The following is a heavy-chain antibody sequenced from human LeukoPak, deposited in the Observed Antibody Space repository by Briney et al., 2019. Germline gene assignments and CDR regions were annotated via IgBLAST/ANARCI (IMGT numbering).Heavy chain of an antibody. CDR3: ARDRYYSGD. J-gene: IGHJ4*02. D-gene: IGHD6-19*01. CDR2: MNSDGGSI. V-gene: IGHV3-74*01. Sequence: GGSLRLSCVASGFAFSSYWMRWVRQAPGKGLVWVSRMNSDGGSITYADSVKGRFTISRDNAKNTLYLQMNSLRAEDTAVYYCARDRYYSGDWGQGTQVTVSS. CDR1: GFAFSSYW.